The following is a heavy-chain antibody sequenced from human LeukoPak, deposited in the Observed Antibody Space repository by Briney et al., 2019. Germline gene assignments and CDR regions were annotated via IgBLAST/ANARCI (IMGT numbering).Heavy chain of an antibody. CDR2: ISGGGGST. V-gene: IGHV3-23*01. CDR1: GFTFSNCA. Sequence: PGGSLRLSCAASGFTFSNCAMSWVRQAPGKGLEWVSAISGGGGSTYYADSVKGRFTISRDNFKNTLYLQMNSLRAEDTAIYYCAKGKVVTGIDYWGQGTLVTVSS. J-gene: IGHJ4*02. CDR3: AKGKVVTGIDY. D-gene: IGHD2-21*02.